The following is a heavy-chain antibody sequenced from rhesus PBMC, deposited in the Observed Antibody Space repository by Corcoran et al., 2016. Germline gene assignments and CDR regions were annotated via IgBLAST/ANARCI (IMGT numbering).Heavy chain of an antibody. Sequence: EVQLVESGGGLVQPGGSLRLSCAASGFTFSSYGMSWVRQAPGKGLEWVSYISNGGGSTYYADSVKGRFTISRDNSKNTLALQMNSLRAEDTAGYYCAKENSYSGSWNRGPFDYWGQGVLVTVSS. CDR3: AKENSYSGSWNRGPFDY. CDR2: ISNGGGST. CDR1: GFTFSSYG. D-gene: IGHD6-25*01. J-gene: IGHJ4*01. V-gene: IGHV3S5*01.